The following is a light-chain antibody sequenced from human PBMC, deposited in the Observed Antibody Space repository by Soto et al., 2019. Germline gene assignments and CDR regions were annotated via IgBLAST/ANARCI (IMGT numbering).Light chain of an antibody. J-gene: IGKJ3*01. CDR3: QQCGGSPLFS. CDR2: TTA. V-gene: IGKV3-20*01. Sequence: EIVLTQSPDTLSLSPGERATLSCTASQTVTSSCLAWYQRKPAQAPRLLIHTTATRATDIPDRFSGSRSGTDFTLTISRLQPEDFAVYYCQQCGGSPLFSFGPGTRVDV. CDR1: QTVTSSC.